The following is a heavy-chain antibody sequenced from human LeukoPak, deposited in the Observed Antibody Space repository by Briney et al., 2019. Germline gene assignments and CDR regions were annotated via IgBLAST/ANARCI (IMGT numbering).Heavy chain of an antibody. J-gene: IGHJ4*02. CDR3: ARAIPFFDY. CDR2: INWNGGST. CDR1: GFTFADFG. Sequence: PGGSLRLSCEASGFTFADFGMAWVRQAPGKGLEWVSGINWNGGSTGYADSVKGRFTISRDNSKNTLYLQMNSLRAEDTAVYYCARAIPFFDYWGQGTLVTVSS. V-gene: IGHV3-20*04.